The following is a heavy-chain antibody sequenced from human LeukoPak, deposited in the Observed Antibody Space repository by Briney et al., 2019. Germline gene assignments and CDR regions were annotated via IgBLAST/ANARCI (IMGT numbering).Heavy chain of an antibody. CDR2: ITPSGDST. D-gene: IGHD3-10*01. Sequence: GASVKVSCKASGDTFSSYYMHWVRQAPGQGLEWMGIITPSGDSTNYAQKFQGRVTMTRDTSTSTVYMELSSLRSKDTAVYYCAREGFHGRELFPTFDYWGQGTLVTVSS. CDR3: AREGFHGRELFPTFDY. J-gene: IGHJ4*02. V-gene: IGHV1-46*01. CDR1: GDTFSSYY.